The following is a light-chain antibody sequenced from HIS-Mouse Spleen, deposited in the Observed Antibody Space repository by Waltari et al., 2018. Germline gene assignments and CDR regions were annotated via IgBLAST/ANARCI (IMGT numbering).Light chain of an antibody. V-gene: IGLV3-10*01. J-gene: IGLJ2*01. CDR3: YSTDSSGNHRV. Sequence: SYELTQPPSVSVSPGQTARIPCSGDALPKKYAYWYQQKSGQAPVLVSYDDSKRPSGIPERFSGSSSGTMATLTISGAQVEDEADYYCYSTDSSGNHRVFGGGTKLTVL. CDR2: DDS. CDR1: ALPKKY.